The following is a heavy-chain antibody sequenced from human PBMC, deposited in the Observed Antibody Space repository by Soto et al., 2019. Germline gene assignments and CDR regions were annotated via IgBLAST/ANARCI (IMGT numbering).Heavy chain of an antibody. CDR3: ARAEGFWSGYFDY. CDR2: IIPIFGTA. CDR1: GGTFSSYA. J-gene: IGHJ4*02. Sequence: QVQLVQSGAEVKKPGSSVKVSCKASGGTFSSYAISWVRQAPGQGLQWMGGIIPIFGTANYAQKFQGRVTITADKSTSTAYMELSSMTSEDTAVYCWARAEGFWSGYFDYWGQGTLVTVSS. V-gene: IGHV1-69*06. D-gene: IGHD3-3*01.